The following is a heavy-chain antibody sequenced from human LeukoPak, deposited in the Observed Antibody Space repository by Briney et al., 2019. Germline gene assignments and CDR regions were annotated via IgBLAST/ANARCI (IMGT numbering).Heavy chain of an antibody. CDR1: GFSFSNYG. D-gene: IGHD3-10*01. CDR2: SSDTGATI. J-gene: IGHJ5*02. Sequence: PGGSLRLSCAASGFSFSNYGMNWVRQVPGKGLDWISYSSDTGATIHYADSVKGRFTISRDNAKNSVYLQINGLRAEDTAVYYCARDSVTAVRGVTTNWFDPWGQGTLVTVSS. V-gene: IGHV3-48*01. CDR3: ARDSVTAVRGVTTNWFDP.